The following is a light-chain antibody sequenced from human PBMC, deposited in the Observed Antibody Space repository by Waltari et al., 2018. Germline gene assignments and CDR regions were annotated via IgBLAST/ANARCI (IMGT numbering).Light chain of an antibody. V-gene: IGLV2-14*03. J-gene: IGLJ3*02. CDR2: GVS. CDR3: SSFTSSATWV. CDR1: NSDIGGYNY. Sequence: QSALTQPASLSGSPRQSITISCTGTNSDIGGYNYVSWYQHHSGKAPKLVIFGVSDRPSGVSNRFSGSKSGNPASLTISELQADDEADYYCSSFTSSATWVFGGGTKLTVL.